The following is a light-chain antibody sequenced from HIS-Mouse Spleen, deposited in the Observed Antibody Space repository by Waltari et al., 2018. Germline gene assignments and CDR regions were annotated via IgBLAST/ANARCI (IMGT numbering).Light chain of an antibody. CDR3: QAWDSSTAV. Sequence: SYELTQPPSVSVSPGQTASITCSGDKLGDKYACWYQQKPGQSPVLVIYQDSKRPSGIPERFSGSKSGKTATLTIGGTQAMDEADYYCQAWDSSTAVFGGGTKLTVL. V-gene: IGLV3-1*01. CDR2: QDS. CDR1: KLGDKY. J-gene: IGLJ2*01.